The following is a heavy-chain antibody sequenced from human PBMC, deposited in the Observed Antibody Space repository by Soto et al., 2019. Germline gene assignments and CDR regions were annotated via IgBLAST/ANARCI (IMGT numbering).Heavy chain of an antibody. D-gene: IGHD2-21*02. J-gene: IGHJ6*02. V-gene: IGHV3-7*03. CDR1: GFTFSMYS. CDR3: ARDHLILPAHDFFYGSDV. Sequence: PGGSLRLSCEVSGFTFSMYSMSLVRKSPGKGLEWVAKIPQDGVDGHYADSVKGRFIISRDNGKNSLHLQLNNLRAEDTAVYYCARDHLILPAHDFFYGSDVWGRGATVTVSS. CDR2: IPQDGVDG.